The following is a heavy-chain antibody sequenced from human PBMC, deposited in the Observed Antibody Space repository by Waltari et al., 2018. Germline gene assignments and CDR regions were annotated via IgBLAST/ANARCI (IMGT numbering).Heavy chain of an antibody. CDR2: INPSGGST. CDR3: ARDTGALWMDV. D-gene: IGHD2-21*01. Sequence: QVQLVQSGAEVKKPGASVKLSCKTSEYTCTSSYIHWVRQAPGQGLEWMGIINPSGGSTIYAQKFQGRVTMTRDTSTSTVYMELSSLRSEDTAVYYCARDTGALWMDVWGQGTTVTVSS. V-gene: IGHV1-46*01. J-gene: IGHJ6*02. CDR1: EYTCTSSY.